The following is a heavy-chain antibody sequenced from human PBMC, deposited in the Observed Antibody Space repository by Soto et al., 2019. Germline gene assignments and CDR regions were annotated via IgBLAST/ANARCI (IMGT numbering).Heavy chain of an antibody. CDR1: GGSISSYY. D-gene: IGHD4-17*01. CDR2: IYYSGIT. CDR3: ARNYYGDYVEDY. Sequence: SETLSLTCTVSGGSISSYYWSWIRQPPGKGLEWIGYIYYSGITNYNPSLKSRVTISVDTSKNQFSLKLSSVTAADTAVYYCARNYYGDYVEDYWGLGTLVTVSS. J-gene: IGHJ4*02. V-gene: IGHV4-59*01.